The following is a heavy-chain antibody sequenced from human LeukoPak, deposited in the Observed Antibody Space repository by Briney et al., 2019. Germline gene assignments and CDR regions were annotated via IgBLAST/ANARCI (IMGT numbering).Heavy chain of an antibody. V-gene: IGHV4-31*03. CDR1: GGSISSGGYY. D-gene: IGHD2-2*01. CDR2: IYYSGST. Sequence: PSETLSLTCTVSGGSISSGGYYWSWIRQHPGKGLEWIGYIYYSGSTYYNPSLKSRVTISVDTSKNQFSLKLSSVTAADTAVYYCARGVHVVVPAAIFNLRKRWFDPWGQGTLVTVSS. J-gene: IGHJ5*02. CDR3: ARGVHVVVPAAIFNLRKRWFDP.